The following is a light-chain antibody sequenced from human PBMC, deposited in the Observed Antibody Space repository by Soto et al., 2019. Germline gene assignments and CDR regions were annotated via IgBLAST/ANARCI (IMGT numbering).Light chain of an antibody. J-gene: IGKJ5*01. V-gene: IGKV1-39*01. CDR2: ATT. Sequence: DIQMAQSPSSLSASVRNRDTITRRGSKSSSNYLNWYQQKPGQAPMILIYATTRMHIRVPSRFSGSGSGTDLTLTSSSLQPEDFATYYCQQTYSTVITFGQGTLLEIK. CDR3: QQTYSTVIT. CDR1: KSSSNY.